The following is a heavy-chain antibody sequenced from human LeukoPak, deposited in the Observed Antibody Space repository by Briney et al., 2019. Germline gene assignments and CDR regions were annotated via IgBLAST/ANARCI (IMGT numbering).Heavy chain of an antibody. D-gene: IGHD6-6*01. CDR2: INADNGDT. V-gene: IGHV1-3*01. J-gene: IGHJ4*02. CDR1: GYSFTSYA. Sequence: ASVKASCKASGYSFTSYAMHWVRQAPGQGLEWMGWINADNGDTKYSQKFQGRVTITRDTSASTAYMEVSSLRSEDTAVYYCARDVSSSSDYWGQGTLVTVSS. CDR3: ARDVSSSSDY.